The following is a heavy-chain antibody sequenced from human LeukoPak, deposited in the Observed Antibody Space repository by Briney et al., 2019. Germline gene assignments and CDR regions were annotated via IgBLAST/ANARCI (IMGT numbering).Heavy chain of an antibody. CDR1: GFTFSSYE. V-gene: IGHV3-48*03. J-gene: IGHJ4*02. CDR2: ISSSGSTI. CDR3: ARDGSRGHLPFPLFDY. D-gene: IGHD3-10*01. Sequence: GGSLRLSCAASGFTFSSYEMNWVRQAPGKGLEWVSYISSSGSTIYYADSVKGRFTISRDNAKNSLYLQMDSLRAEDTAVYYCARDGSRGHLPFPLFDYWGQGTLVTVSP.